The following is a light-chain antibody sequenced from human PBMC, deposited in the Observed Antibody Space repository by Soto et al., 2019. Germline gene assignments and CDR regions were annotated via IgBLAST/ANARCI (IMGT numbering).Light chain of an antibody. Sequence: FTQSPATLSLSPGERATLSCTTSQGFSTCIAWYQQKPGQPPRLLMFDASRRATGIPPRFSGGGFGREFTLTISSLQPEDFAVYYCQQRGEYFGQGTRLEIK. CDR1: QGFSTC. V-gene: IGKV3-11*02. CDR2: DAS. J-gene: IGKJ5*01. CDR3: QQRGEY.